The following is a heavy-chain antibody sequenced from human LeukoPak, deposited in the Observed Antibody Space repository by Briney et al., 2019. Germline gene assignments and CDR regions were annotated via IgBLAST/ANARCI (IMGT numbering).Heavy chain of an antibody. Sequence: ASVKVSCKASGYTFTGYYMHWVRQAPGQGLEWMGWISAYNGNTNYAQKLQGRVTMTTDTSTSTAYMELRSLRSDDTAVYYCARSYSSSWFYFDYWGQGTLVTVSS. D-gene: IGHD6-13*01. CDR2: ISAYNGNT. CDR1: GYTFTGYY. V-gene: IGHV1-18*04. J-gene: IGHJ4*02. CDR3: ARSYSSSWFYFDY.